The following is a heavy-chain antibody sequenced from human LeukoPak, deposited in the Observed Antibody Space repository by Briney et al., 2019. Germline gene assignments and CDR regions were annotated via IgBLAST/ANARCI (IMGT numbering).Heavy chain of an antibody. CDR3: ARDNGAAAGPQRYYFDY. Sequence: PSETLSLTCTVSGGSISIGGYYCSWIRQHPGKGLDVTGDIYYSGSTYYNPSLKSRVTISVDTSKNQFSLKLSSVTAADTAVYYCARDNGAAAGPQRYYFDYWGQGTLVTVSS. CDR1: GGSISIGGYY. J-gene: IGHJ4*02. V-gene: IGHV4-31*03. CDR2: IYYSGST. D-gene: IGHD6-13*01.